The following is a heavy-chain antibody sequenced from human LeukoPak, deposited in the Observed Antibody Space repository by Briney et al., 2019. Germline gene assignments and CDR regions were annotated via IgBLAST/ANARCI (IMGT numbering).Heavy chain of an antibody. Sequence: PGGSLRLSCAASGFTFSSYAKSWVRQAPGKGLEWVSAISGSGGSTYYADSVKGRFTISRDNSKNTLYLQMNSLRAEDTAVYYCAKEVTIGMIVVVNYFDYWGQGTLVTVSS. V-gene: IGHV3-23*01. CDR1: GFTFSSYA. CDR3: AKEVTIGMIVVVNYFDY. CDR2: ISGSGGST. D-gene: IGHD3-22*01. J-gene: IGHJ4*02.